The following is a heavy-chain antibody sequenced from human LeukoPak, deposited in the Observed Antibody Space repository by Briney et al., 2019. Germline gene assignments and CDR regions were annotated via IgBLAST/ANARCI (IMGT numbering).Heavy chain of an antibody. V-gene: IGHV1-18*01. D-gene: IGHD4-23*01. Sequence: ASVKVSCKAAGYAFTSYGISWVRQAPGQGLEWMGWISAYNGNTNYAQKLQGRVTMTTDTSTSTAYMELRSLRSDDTAVYYCAGGPETQYGGDYWGQGTLVTVSS. CDR1: GYAFTSYG. J-gene: IGHJ4*02. CDR3: AGGPETQYGGDY. CDR2: ISAYNGNT.